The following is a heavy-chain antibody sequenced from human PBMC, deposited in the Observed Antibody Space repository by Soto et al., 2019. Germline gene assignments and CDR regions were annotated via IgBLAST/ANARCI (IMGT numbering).Heavy chain of an antibody. CDR3: ATELGENPASPFDA. Sequence: QVQLVQSGADVKKPGSSVKVSCQASGVTFSSETLGWVRQAPGQGLEWVGGIIPLFGTASYPQKFQGRVTITADKSTSTVYMELSSLRSDDTAVYFCATELGENPASPFDAWGQGTLVTVSS. D-gene: IGHD3-10*01. CDR1: GVTFSSET. J-gene: IGHJ4*02. CDR2: IIPLFGTA. V-gene: IGHV1-69*06.